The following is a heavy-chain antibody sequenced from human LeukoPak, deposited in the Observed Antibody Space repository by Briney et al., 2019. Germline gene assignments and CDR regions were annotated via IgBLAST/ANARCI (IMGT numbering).Heavy chain of an antibody. J-gene: IGHJ6*03. CDR3: AKVDYGDFIGYMDV. V-gene: IGHV3-23*01. CDR2: ISGSGGST. Sequence: GGSLRLSCAASGFTFSSYAMSWVRQAPGKGLEWVSAISGSGGSTYYADSVKGRFTISRDNSKNTLYLQMNSLRAEDTAVYYCAKVDYGDFIGYMDVWGKGPTVTVSS. CDR1: GFTFSSYA. D-gene: IGHD4-17*01.